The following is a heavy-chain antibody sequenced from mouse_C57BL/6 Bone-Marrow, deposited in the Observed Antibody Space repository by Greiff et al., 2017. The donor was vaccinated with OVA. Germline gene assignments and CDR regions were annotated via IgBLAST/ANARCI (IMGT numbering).Heavy chain of an antibody. J-gene: IGHJ2*01. Sequence: VQVVESGAELARPGASVKLSCKASGYTFTSYGISWVKQRTGQGLEWIGEIYPRSGNTYYNEKFKGKATLTADKSSSTAYMELRSLTSEDSAVYFCARHYGNYQIDYWGQGTTLTVSS. D-gene: IGHD2-1*01. CDR3: ARHYGNYQIDY. CDR1: GYTFTSYG. V-gene: IGHV1-81*01. CDR2: IYPRSGNT.